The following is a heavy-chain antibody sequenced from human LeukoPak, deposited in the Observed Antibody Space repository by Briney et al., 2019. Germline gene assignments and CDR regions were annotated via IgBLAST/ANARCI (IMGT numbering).Heavy chain of an antibody. V-gene: IGHV3-30*03. CDR2: ISFDGSDK. J-gene: IGHJ4*02. CDR1: GFTFSDYD. CDR3: ARKRLRDGYNFPDY. D-gene: IGHD5-24*01. Sequence: GGSLRLSCADSGFTFSDYDMHWVRQAPGKGLEWVAIISFDGSDKYYADSVTGRFTISRDNSKNTLYLQMNSLRAEDTAVYYCARKRLRDGYNFPDYWGQGTLVTVSS.